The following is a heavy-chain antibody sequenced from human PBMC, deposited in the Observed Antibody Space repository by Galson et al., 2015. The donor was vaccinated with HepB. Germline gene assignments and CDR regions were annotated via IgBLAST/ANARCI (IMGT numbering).Heavy chain of an antibody. Sequence: TLSLTCAVYGGSFSGYYWSWIRQPPGKGLEWLGEINHSGSTNYNPSLKSRVTISVDTSKNQFSLKLSSVTAADTAVYYCARLRYSYGYGVDRWYFDLWGRGTLVTVSS. D-gene: IGHD5-18*01. CDR3: ARLRYSYGYGVDRWYFDL. V-gene: IGHV4-34*09. CDR1: GGSFSGYY. CDR2: INHSGST. J-gene: IGHJ2*01.